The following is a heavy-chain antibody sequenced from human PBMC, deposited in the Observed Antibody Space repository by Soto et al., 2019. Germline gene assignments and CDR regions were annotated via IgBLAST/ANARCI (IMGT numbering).Heavy chain of an antibody. D-gene: IGHD4-17*01. CDR2: IDTDGGGT. J-gene: IGHJ4*02. V-gene: IGHV3-74*01. CDR3: ATVFDV. CDR1: GFTFRSHR. Sequence: EVQLVESGGGLVQPGGSLRVSCAASGFTFRSHRIHWVRQAPGKGLEWVSRIDTDGGGTSYADSMKGRFTISTDKAENTVYLQMNGLRVEDTAVYYCATVFDVWGQGTLVTVSS.